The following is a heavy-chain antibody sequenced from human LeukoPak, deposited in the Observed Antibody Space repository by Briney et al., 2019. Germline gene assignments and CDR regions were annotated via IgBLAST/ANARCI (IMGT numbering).Heavy chain of an antibody. D-gene: IGHD6-13*01. CDR2: IIVYNGNT. V-gene: IGHV1-18*01. Sequence: ASVKVSCKASGYTFTSYGITWARQAPGPGLEWVGWIIVYNGNTNYKQKFQGRATMTTDTSTSTAYMELRSLRSDDTAVYYCARDSPAAAGSDYWGQGTLVTVSS. CDR1: GYTFTSYG. J-gene: IGHJ4*02. CDR3: ARDSPAAAGSDY.